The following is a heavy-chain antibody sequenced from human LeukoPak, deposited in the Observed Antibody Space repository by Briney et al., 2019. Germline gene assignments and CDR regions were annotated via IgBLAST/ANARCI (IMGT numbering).Heavy chain of an antibody. D-gene: IGHD1-1*01. CDR1: GFNFGGYW. CDR2: IKQDGSEK. CDR3: VSTATFDY. V-gene: IGHV3-7*02. J-gene: IGHJ4*02. Sequence: HPGGSLRLACAASGFNFGGYWMSWVRQAPGKGLEWVANIKQDGSEKYYVDSVKGRFTISRDNAKNSLFLEMNSLRVDDTAVYYCVSTATFDYWGQGTLVSVSS.